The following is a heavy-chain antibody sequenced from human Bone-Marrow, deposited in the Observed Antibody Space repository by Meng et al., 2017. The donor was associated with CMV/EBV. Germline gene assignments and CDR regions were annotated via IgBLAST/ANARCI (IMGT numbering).Heavy chain of an antibody. D-gene: IGHD2-15*01. J-gene: IGHJ5*02. Sequence: GESLKISCAASGFTFSSYWMSWVRQAPGKGLEWVSYITDSGSATYYADSVKGRFTISRDNAKNSLYLQMNSLRVEDTAVYYCARDASRSCSGGSCYWFDPWGQGTLVTVSS. V-gene: IGHV3-48*04. CDR2: ITDSGSAT. CDR1: GFTFSSYW. CDR3: ARDASRSCSGGSCYWFDP.